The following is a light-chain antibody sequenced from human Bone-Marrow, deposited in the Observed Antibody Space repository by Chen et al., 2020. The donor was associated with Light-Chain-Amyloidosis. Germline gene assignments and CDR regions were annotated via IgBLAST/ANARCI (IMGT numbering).Light chain of an antibody. CDR3: CSYAGSTPPYV. CDR1: STDVGSYNL. J-gene: IGLJ1*01. CDR2: EVT. Sequence: QSALTQPASVSGSPGQSITISCTGTSTDVGSYNLVSWYQQHPDKAPTLIIYEVTKRPSGVSNRFSGSKSCNTASLTISGLQAEDEADYYCCSYAGSTPPYVFGTGTKVTVL. V-gene: IGLV2-23*02.